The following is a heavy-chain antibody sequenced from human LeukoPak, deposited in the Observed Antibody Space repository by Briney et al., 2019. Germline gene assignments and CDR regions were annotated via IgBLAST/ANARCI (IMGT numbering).Heavy chain of an antibody. D-gene: IGHD3-10*01. V-gene: IGHV4-59*08. CDR1: GGSISSYC. J-gene: IGHJ5*02. CDR3: ARWLNWFDP. CDR2: IYYSGST. Sequence: PSETLSLTCTVSGGSISSYCWSWIRQPPGKGLEWIGYIYYSGSTNYNPSLKSRVTISVDTSKNQFSLKLSSVTAADTAVYYCARWLNWFDPWGQGTLVTVSS.